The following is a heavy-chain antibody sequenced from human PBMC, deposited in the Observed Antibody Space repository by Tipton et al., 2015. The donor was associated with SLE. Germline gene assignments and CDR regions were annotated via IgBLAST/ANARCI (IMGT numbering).Heavy chain of an antibody. V-gene: IGHV4-34*03. D-gene: IGHD3-16*01. Sequence: TLSLTCAVYGGSFSGYYWSWIRQPPGKGLEWIGEIYYSGSTYYNPSLKSRVTISVDTSKNQFSLKLSSVTAADTAVYYCRLITITSLFDYWGQGTLVTVSS. CDR3: RLITITSLFDY. CDR2: IYYSGST. CDR1: GGSFSGYY. J-gene: IGHJ4*02.